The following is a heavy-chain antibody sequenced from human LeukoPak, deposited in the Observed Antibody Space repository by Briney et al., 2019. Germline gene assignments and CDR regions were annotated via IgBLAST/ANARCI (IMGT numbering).Heavy chain of an antibody. Sequence: SVKVSCKASGDTFSSYAISWVRQAPGQGLEWMGRIIPILGIANYAQKFQGRVTITADKSTSTTYMELSSLRSEDTAVYYCARHLWGSVTSYYFDYWGQGTLVTVSS. J-gene: IGHJ4*02. V-gene: IGHV1-69*04. CDR2: IIPILGIA. CDR3: ARHLWGSVTSYYFDY. D-gene: IGHD7-27*01. CDR1: GDTFSSYA.